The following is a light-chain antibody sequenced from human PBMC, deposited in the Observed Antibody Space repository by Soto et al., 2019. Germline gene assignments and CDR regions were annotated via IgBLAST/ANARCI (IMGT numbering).Light chain of an antibody. V-gene: IGKV3-15*01. CDR1: QSISSN. Sequence: EIVMTQSPATLAVSPGERATLSCRASQSISSNLAWYQQKNGQAPRILMFRTSSRATGFPARFSGSGSGTEFNLTISRLQSEDFGVYYCQQYNNAPITFGQGTRLEIK. CDR3: QQYNNAPIT. J-gene: IGKJ5*01. CDR2: RTS.